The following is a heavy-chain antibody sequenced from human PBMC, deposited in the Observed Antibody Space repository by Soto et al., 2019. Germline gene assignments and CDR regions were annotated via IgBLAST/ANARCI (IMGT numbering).Heavy chain of an antibody. CDR2: IIPIIDIT. CDR1: GGTFAGFS. J-gene: IGHJ4*02. V-gene: IGHV1-69*02. Sequence: QVQLVQSGAEVKKPGSSVKVSCKASGGTFAGFSISWVRQAPGQGLEWMGRIIPIIDITKYAQRFQGRLTITADKSTTTVYMDLSSLRSDDTAVYYCVRTGNFDSWGQGTLVSVSS. D-gene: IGHD1-1*01. CDR3: VRTGNFDS.